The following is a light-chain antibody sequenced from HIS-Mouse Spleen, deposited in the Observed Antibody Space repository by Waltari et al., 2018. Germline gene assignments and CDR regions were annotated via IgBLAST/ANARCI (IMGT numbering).Light chain of an antibody. J-gene: IGLJ3*02. CDR3: GTWDSSLSAWV. CDR1: RSNIGNNY. CDR2: DNN. Sequence: QSVLTQPPSVSAAPGQQVTIPCSASRSNIGNNYSSWYQHLPGTAPKLLIYDNNKRPSGIPDRFSGSKSGTSATLGITGLQTGDEADYYCGTWDSSLSAWVFGGGTKLTVL. V-gene: IGLV1-51*01.